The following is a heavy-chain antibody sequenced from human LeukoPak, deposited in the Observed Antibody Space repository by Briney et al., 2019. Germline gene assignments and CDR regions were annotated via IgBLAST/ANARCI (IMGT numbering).Heavy chain of an antibody. CDR2: ISYDGSNE. CDR1: GFTFSYYA. J-gene: IGHJ4*02. D-gene: IGHD5-18*01. V-gene: IGHV3-30*04. CDR3: ARMEGGYSYGYFDY. Sequence: PGGSLRLSRAASGFTFSYYAMHWVRQAPGKGLEWVAVISYDGSNEYYADSVKGRFTISRDNAKNSLDLQMNSLRAEDTALYYCARMEGGYSYGYFDYWGQGTLVTVSS.